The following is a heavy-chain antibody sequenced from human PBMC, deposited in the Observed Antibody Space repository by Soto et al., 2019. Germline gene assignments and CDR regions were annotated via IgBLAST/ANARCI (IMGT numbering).Heavy chain of an antibody. CDR3: ASGPLVARYYGVNV. CDR2: IFTNGNT. Sequence: SETLSLTCSVSGVSMNDYYWSWIRQTAGRGLDWIGRIFTNGNTNYNPSLRGRFTMSVDTSTNQVSLRLTSVTAADTGVYFCASGPLVARYYGVNVGGQGTTVTV. V-gene: IGHV4-4*07. D-gene: IGHD1-20*01. J-gene: IGHJ6*02. CDR1: GVSMNDYY.